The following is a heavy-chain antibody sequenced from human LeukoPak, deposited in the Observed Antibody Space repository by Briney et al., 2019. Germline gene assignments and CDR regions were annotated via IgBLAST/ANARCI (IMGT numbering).Heavy chain of an antibody. J-gene: IGHJ4*02. Sequence: GGSLRLSCAASGFSFSNYWMTWLRQAPGKGLEGVANINQDGGDKHYVDSVKGRFTISRDNAKNSLCLQMNGLRAEDTAVYYCANYHDNSGSFAFDHWGQGTLVTVSS. CDR3: ANYHDNSGSFAFDH. V-gene: IGHV3-7*01. CDR1: GFSFSNYW. CDR2: INQDGGDK. D-gene: IGHD3-22*01.